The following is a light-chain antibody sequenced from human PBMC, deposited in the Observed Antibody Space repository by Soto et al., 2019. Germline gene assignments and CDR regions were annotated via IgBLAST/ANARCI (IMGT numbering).Light chain of an antibody. CDR3: SSYTSSSTPDV. CDR1: SSDVGGYNY. Sequence: QSALTQPASVSGSPGQSITISCTGTSSDVGGYNYVSWYQQHPGKAPKLIIYDVSNRPSGVSNRFSGSKSANTASLTISGLQAEDEADYYCSSYTSSSTPDVFGTGTKLTVL. V-gene: IGLV2-14*03. J-gene: IGLJ1*01. CDR2: DVS.